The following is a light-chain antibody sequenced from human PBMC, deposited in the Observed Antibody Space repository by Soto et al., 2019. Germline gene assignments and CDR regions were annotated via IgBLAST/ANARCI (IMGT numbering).Light chain of an antibody. CDR1: QDIRNY. CDR3: LQDDSYPWT. V-gene: IGKV1-6*01. CDR2: GAS. J-gene: IGKJ1*01. Sequence: AIPMTQSPSSLSASVGDRVTISCRASQDIRNYLGWYQQKPGKAPKLLIYGASSLESGVPSRFSGSGSGTDFTLTISSLQPEDFATYYCLQDDSYPWTFGQGTKVEI.